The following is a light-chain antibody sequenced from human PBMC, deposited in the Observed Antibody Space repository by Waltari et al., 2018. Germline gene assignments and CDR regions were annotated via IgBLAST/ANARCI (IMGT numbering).Light chain of an antibody. CDR3: QQYNNWPTT. CDR1: QSVSSN. J-gene: IGKJ1*01. Sequence: EIVMTQSPATLSVSPGVRATLSCRASQSVSSNLAWYQQKPGQAPRLLIYGASTRATGIPARFSGSGSGTEFTLTISSLQSEDFAVYYCQQYNNWPTTFGQGTKVEIK. CDR2: GAS. V-gene: IGKV3-15*01.